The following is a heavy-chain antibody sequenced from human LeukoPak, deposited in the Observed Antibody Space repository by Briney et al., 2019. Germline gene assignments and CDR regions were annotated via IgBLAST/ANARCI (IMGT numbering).Heavy chain of an antibody. J-gene: IGHJ4*02. Sequence: GSSVKVSCKASGGTFSSYAISWVRQAAGQGLEWMGRIIPILGIANYAQKLQGRVTITAEKSTSTAYMELRSLRSEDTAVYYCARERNGYSYGYGDYWGQGALVTVSS. CDR3: ARERNGYSYGYGDY. V-gene: IGHV1-69*04. CDR1: GGTFSSYA. CDR2: IIPILGIA. D-gene: IGHD5-18*01.